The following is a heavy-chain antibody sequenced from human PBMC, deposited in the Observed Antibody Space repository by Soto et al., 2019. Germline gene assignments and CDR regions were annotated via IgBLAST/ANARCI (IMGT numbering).Heavy chain of an antibody. CDR1: GGDFRSYA. J-gene: IGHJ3*01. Sequence: QVHLVQSGAEVKKPGSSVKVSCKASGGDFRSYAITWVRQAPGQGLEWMGDIIPALNSPNYAQKFQGRVSITADESTTPVYLELSSLRSDDTAMFFGAREFGRPAPGLWGQGTMILVSS. CDR3: AREFGRPAPGL. D-gene: IGHD3-16*01. V-gene: IGHV1-69*01. CDR2: IIPALNSP.